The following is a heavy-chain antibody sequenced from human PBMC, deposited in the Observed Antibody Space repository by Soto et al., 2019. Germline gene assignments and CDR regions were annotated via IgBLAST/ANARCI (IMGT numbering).Heavy chain of an antibody. D-gene: IGHD3-3*01. V-gene: IGHV4-4*07. J-gene: IGHJ4*02. Sequence: SETLSLTCTVSDGSISTYYCNWIRQPAGKGLEWIGRIDASGSTDYDPSLKSRVIMSVDTSKNQFSLRLSSVTAADTAVYYCARGGHDFWSGPFDYWGQGAQVTVSS. CDR1: DGSISTYY. CDR3: ARGGHDFWSGPFDY. CDR2: IDASGST.